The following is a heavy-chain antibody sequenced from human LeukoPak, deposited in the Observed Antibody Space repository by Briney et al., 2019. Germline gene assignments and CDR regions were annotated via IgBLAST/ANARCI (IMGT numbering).Heavy chain of an antibody. CDR1: GFTFSSYA. V-gene: IGHV3-23*01. CDR2: IRGSGGNT. J-gene: IGHJ6*02. CDR3: ARDQMVYYYDSSVPRNYYYGMDA. D-gene: IGHD3-22*01. Sequence: PGGSLRLSCAASGFTFSSYAMSWVRQAPGKGLEWVSSIRGSGGNTYYADSVKGRFTISRDNAKNSLYLQMNSLRAEDTAVYYCARDQMVYYYDSSVPRNYYYGMDAWGQGTTVTVSS.